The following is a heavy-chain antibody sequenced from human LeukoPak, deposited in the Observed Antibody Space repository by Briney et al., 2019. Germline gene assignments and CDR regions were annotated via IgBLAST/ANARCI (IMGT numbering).Heavy chain of an antibody. CDR1: GYSISSGYY. J-gene: IGHJ4*02. D-gene: IGHD3-9*01. V-gene: IGHV4-38-2*02. Sequence: PSETLSLTCTVSGYSISSGYYWGWIRPPPGKGLEWTGSIYHSGSTYYNPSLKSRVTISVDTSKNQFSLKLSSVTAADTAVYYCARGLTYYDILTGYLHWGQGTLVTVSS. CDR2: IYHSGST. CDR3: ARGLTYYDILTGYLH.